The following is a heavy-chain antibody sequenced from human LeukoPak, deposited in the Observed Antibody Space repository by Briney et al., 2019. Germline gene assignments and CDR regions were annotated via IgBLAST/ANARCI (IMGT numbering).Heavy chain of an antibody. D-gene: IGHD2-2*01. CDR3: ARRYCTTTNCYAFDY. J-gene: IGHJ4*02. CDR1: GFTFSSYG. CDR2: ISNGGTYI. Sequence: GGSLRLSCAASGFTFSSYGMSWVRQAPGKGLEWVSSISNGGTYIYYADSVKGRFTISRDNAKNSLYLQMNSLRAEDTAVYYCARRYCTTTNCYAFDYWGQETLVTVSS. V-gene: IGHV3-21*01.